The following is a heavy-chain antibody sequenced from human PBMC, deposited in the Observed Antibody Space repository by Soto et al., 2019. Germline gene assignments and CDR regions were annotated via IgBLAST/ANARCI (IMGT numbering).Heavy chain of an antibody. D-gene: IGHD3-10*01. CDR1: GDTFSFYS. V-gene: IGHV1-69*04. Sequence: QVQLVQSGAEVKRPGSSVKDSCKASGDTFSFYSINWVRRAPGLGLEWMGRVNPILSMSNYAQRFQGRVTMTADKSTSTAYMELSGLRSEDTAMYYCATSYGSGYRAFDYWGQGALVTVSS. CDR3: ATSYGSGYRAFDY. J-gene: IGHJ4*02. CDR2: VNPILSMS.